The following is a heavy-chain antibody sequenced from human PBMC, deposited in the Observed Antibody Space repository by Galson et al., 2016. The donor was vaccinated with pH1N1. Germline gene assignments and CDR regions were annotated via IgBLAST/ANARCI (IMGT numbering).Heavy chain of an antibody. CDR3: VTRRPTTTPGVIDY. D-gene: IGHD1-1*01. CDR2: ITASGDAT. J-gene: IGHJ4*01. V-gene: IGHV3-23*01. Sequence: SLRLSCAASGFTFRNHVMSWVRQAPGKGPEWVSVITASGDATFYGHSVEGRFTISRDNSRSTVSLQMNSLRADDTAVYYCVTRRPTTTPGVIDYWGHGTLVTVS. CDR1: GFTFRNHV.